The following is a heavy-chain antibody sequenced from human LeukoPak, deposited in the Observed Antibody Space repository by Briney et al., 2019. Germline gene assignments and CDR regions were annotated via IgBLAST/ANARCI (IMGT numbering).Heavy chain of an antibody. J-gene: IGHJ4*02. D-gene: IGHD3-22*01. CDR1: GGSISSYY. Sequence: SETLSLTCTGSGGSISSYYWSWIRQPAGKGLEWIGRIYTSGSTNYNPSLKSRVTMSVDTSKNQFYLKLSSETAADTAVYYCARGCIYYDSSGYYSYYFDYWGQGTLVTVSS. V-gene: IGHV4-4*07. CDR3: ARGCIYYDSSGYYSYYFDY. CDR2: IYTSGST.